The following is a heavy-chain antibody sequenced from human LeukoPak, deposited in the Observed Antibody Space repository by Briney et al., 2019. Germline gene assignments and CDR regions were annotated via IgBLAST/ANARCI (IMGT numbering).Heavy chain of an antibody. CDR2: MNPNSSNT. D-gene: IGHD1-7*01. J-gene: IGHJ3*02. CDR3: ARSFLKLELLPIDAFDI. CDR1: GYTFTSYD. V-gene: IGHV1-8*01. Sequence: GASVKVSCKASGYTFTSYDINWVRQATGQGLEWMGWMNPNSSNTGYAQKFQGRVTMTRNTSISTAYMELSSLRSEDTAVYYCARSFLKLELLPIDAFDIWGQGTMVTVSS.